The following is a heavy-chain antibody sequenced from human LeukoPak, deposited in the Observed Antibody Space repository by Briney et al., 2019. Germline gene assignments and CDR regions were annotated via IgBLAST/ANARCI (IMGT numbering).Heavy chain of an antibody. Sequence: PGGSLRLSCAAFGFTFSSYWMTWVRQAPGKGLEWVANIKQGGSEKHYVDSVKGRFTISRDNAKNSLYLQMNSLRAEDTAIYYCARSGLYEKWTDVDAFDIWGQGTMVTVSS. V-gene: IGHV3-7*01. CDR3: ARSGLYEKWTDVDAFDI. CDR2: IKQGGSEK. D-gene: IGHD2-8*01. CDR1: GFTFSSYW. J-gene: IGHJ3*02.